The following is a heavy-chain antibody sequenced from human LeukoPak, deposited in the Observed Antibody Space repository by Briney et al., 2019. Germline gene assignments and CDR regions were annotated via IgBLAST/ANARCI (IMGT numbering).Heavy chain of an antibody. Sequence: SETLSLTCTFSGGSITTDYWSWLRQPPGQRLEWIGYVHSPGSTNYNPSLKSRVTISMDTSKNQFSLQLTSGTAADTAVYYCASASNNYYFDFWGQGTLVSVSS. J-gene: IGHJ4*02. CDR2: VHSPGST. CDR3: ASASNNYYFDF. V-gene: IGHV4-59*01. D-gene: IGHD1-1*01. CDR1: GGSITTDY.